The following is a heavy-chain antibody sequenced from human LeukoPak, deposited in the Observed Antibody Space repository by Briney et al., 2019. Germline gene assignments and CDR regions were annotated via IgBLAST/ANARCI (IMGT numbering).Heavy chain of an antibody. Sequence: ASVKVSCKASGYTFTSYYMHWVRQAPGQGLEWMGWINPNSGGTTYAQKFQRRVTMTRDTSISAAYMELSRLRSDDTAVYYCARESATFGLLWFGELLSGFNWFDPWGQGTLVTVSS. J-gene: IGHJ5*02. CDR1: GYTFTSYY. CDR2: INPNSGGT. V-gene: IGHV1-2*02. CDR3: ARESATFGLLWFGELLSGFNWFDP. D-gene: IGHD3-10*01.